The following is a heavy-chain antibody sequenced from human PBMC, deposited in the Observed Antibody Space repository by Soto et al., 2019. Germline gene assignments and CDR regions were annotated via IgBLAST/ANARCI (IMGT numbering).Heavy chain of an antibody. V-gene: IGHV3-23*01. CDR3: VSWVSAHFDY. CDR2: INSNGVDT. J-gene: IGHJ4*02. Sequence: LSCATSGFTFRYHGMSWVRQAPGKGLEWVSTINSNGVDTHYPDSVKGRFIISRDNSRNTLDLHMSSLRAEDTALYYCVSWVSAHFDYWGQGTMVTVSS. CDR1: GFTFRYHG. D-gene: IGHD2-8*01.